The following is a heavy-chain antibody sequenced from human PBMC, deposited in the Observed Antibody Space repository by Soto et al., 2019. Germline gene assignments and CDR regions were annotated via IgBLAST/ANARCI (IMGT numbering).Heavy chain of an antibody. J-gene: IGHJ4*02. CDR2: ISGSDDST. Sequence: EVQLLESGGGLVQPGESLRLSCAASGFTFSSYAMSWVRQAPGKGLEWVSVISGSDDSTYYADSVKGRFTISRDNSKNTLYLQRSSLRAEDTVVYYCAKRSSSCTLDYWGQGTLVTVSS. D-gene: IGHD6-6*01. CDR1: GFTFSSYA. CDR3: AKRSSSCTLDY. V-gene: IGHV3-23*01.